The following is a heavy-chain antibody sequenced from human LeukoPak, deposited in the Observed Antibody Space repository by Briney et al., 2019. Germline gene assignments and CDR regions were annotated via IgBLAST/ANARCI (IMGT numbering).Heavy chain of an antibody. CDR1: GGSFGGYY. CDR3: ATPFAVTTERYYYGMDV. V-gene: IGHV4-34*01. J-gene: IGHJ6*02. Sequence: SETLSLTCAVYGGSFGGYYWSWIRQPPGKGLEWIGEINHSGSTNYNPSLKSQVTISVDTSKNQFSLKRSSVTAADTAVYYCATPFAVTTERYYYGMDVWGQGTTVTVSS. CDR2: INHSGST. D-gene: IGHD4-17*01.